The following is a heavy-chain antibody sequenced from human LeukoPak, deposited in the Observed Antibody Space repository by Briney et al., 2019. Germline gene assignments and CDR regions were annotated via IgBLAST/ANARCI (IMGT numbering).Heavy chain of an antibody. CDR1: GGTFSSYA. J-gene: IGHJ3*02. CDR2: IIPILGIA. D-gene: IGHD3-22*01. CDR3: ARGPYYYDSGDAFDI. Sequence: ASVKVSCKASGGTFSSYAISWVRQAPGQGLEWMGRIIPILGIANYAQKFQGRVTMTRNTSISTAYMELSSLRSEDTAVYYCARGPYYYDSGDAFDIWGQGTMVTVSS. V-gene: IGHV1-69*04.